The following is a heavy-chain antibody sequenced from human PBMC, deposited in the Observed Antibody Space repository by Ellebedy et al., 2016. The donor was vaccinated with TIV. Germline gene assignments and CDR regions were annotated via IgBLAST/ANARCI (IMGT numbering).Heavy chain of an antibody. D-gene: IGHD3-10*01. CDR2: TYYRSKWNN. V-gene: IGHV6-1*01. Sequence: SQTLSLTCVISGDSVSTAIGWNWIRQSPSRGLEWLGRTYYRSKWNNDYAVSLKSRITINPDTSKNLFSLQLNSVTPEDTAVYYCARGWFGSGMGVWGQGTTVTVSS. J-gene: IGHJ6*02. CDR3: ARGWFGSGMGV. CDR1: GDSVSTAIG.